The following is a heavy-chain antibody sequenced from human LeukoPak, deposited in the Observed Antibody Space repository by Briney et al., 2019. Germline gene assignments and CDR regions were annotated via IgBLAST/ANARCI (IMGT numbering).Heavy chain of an antibody. V-gene: IGHV3-30*04. J-gene: IGHJ4*02. CDR1: GFTFSSYA. CDR2: ISYDGSNK. Sequence: PGRSLRLSCAASGFTFSSYAMHWVRQAPGKRLEWVAVISYDGSNKYYADSVKGRFTISRDNSKNTLYLQMNSLRAEDTAVYYCARHDRIQLWLLLDYWGQGTLVTVSS. CDR3: ARHDRIQLWLLLDY. D-gene: IGHD5-18*01.